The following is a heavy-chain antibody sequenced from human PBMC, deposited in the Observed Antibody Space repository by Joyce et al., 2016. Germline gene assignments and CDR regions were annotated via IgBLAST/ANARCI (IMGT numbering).Heavy chain of an antibody. D-gene: IGHD3-9*01. CDR2: IYYTGST. CDR3: ARRRSYYDVLTGYYLDTFDI. V-gene: IGHV4-59*11. Sequence: QVQLQELGPGLVKPSETLSLSCNVSDDSISSHYWSWIRQPPGMGLEWIGTIYYTGSTDYNPSLKSRVTLSVDTSKNQFSLRLSSVTAADTAVYYCARRRSYYDVLTGYYLDTFDIWGQGTMVTVSS. J-gene: IGHJ3*02. CDR1: DDSISSHY.